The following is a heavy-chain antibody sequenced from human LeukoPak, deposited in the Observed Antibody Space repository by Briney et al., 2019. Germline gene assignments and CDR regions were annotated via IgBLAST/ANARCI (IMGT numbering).Heavy chain of an antibody. CDR2: IYYSGST. J-gene: IGHJ4*02. CDR3: ARFVVVTANFDY. D-gene: IGHD2-21*02. CDR1: GGSISSYY. Sequence: SETLSLTCTVSGGSISSYYWSWIRQPPGKGLEWIGYIYYSGSTNYNPSLKSRVTISVDTSKNQFSLKPSSVTAADTAVYYCARFVVVTANFDYWGQGTLVTVSS. V-gene: IGHV4-59*01.